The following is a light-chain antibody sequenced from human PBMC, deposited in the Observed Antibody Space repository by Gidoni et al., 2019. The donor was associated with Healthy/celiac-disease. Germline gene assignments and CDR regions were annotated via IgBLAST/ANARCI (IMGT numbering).Light chain of an antibody. V-gene: IGKV1-12*01. CDR2: AAS. CDR3: QQAHIFPFT. Sequence: DIQMTQSPSSVSASVGDRVTITCRASQGMSSWLAWYQQKPGKAPKLLIYAASSLQSGVPSRFSGSGSGTGFTLTISSLQPGDFATYYCQQAHIFPFTFXGXTKVEIK. CDR1: QGMSSW. J-gene: IGKJ4*01.